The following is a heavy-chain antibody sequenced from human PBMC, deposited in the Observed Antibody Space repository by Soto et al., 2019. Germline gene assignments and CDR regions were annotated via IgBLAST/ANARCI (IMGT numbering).Heavy chain of an antibody. D-gene: IGHD2-15*01. J-gene: IGHJ4*02. CDR1: GVSIRSLDW. CDR2: SHQSENT. V-gene: IGHV4-4*02. CDR3: APRDSDRLY. Sequence: QVQLQESGPGLMKPSGTLSLTCAVSGVSIRSLDWWTWVRQPPGKGLGWIGESHQSENTNYNSSHESRVTMSVDQSRNQLSMKPTSVTVADTAVYYRAPRDSDRLYWRQRTLVTLYS.